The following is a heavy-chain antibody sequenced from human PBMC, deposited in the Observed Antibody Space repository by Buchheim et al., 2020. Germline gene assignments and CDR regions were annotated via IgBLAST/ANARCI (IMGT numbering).Heavy chain of an antibody. Sequence: EVQLVESGGGLVQPGGSLRLSCAASGFTFSSYSMNWVRQAPGKGLEWVSYISSSSSTIYYADSVKSRFTISRDKAKNTRYLQTNSLRAEDTAVYYCARDCFEGCGMDVWGQGTT. D-gene: IGHD2-21*01. CDR1: GFTFSSYS. V-gene: IGHV3-48*01. CDR2: ISSSSSTI. J-gene: IGHJ6*02. CDR3: ARDCFEGCGMDV.